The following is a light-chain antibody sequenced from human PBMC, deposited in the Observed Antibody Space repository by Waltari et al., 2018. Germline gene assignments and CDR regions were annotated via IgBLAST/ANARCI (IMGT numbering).Light chain of an antibody. V-gene: IGKV1-39*01. CDR3: QQSYSTPGT. Sequence: FQMTQSPSSLSPSVGDRVTITCRASESISSYLNWYQQKPGKAPKLLIYAASSLQSGVPSRFSGSGSGTDFTLTISSLQPEDFATYYCQQSYSTPGTFGQGTKLEIK. CDR2: AAS. J-gene: IGKJ2*01. CDR1: ESISSY.